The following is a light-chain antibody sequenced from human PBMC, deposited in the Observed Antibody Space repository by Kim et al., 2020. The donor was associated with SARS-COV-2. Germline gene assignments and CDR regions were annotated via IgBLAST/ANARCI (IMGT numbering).Light chain of an antibody. Sequence: GASVKLTCTLSSGNSSYAIAWHQQQQEKGPRYLMKVNSDGSHSKGDGIPDRFSGSSSGAERYLTISSLQSEDEADYYCQTWGSGIRVFGGGTKVTVL. J-gene: IGLJ3*02. V-gene: IGLV4-69*01. CDR1: SGNSSYA. CDR3: QTWGSGIRV. CDR2: VNSDGSH.